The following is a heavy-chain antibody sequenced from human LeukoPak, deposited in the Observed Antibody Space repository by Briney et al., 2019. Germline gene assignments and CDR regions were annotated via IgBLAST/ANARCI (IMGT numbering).Heavy chain of an antibody. V-gene: IGHV3-21*01. CDR3: ARGLTTVVTRIDY. CDR1: GFTFSSYV. J-gene: IGHJ4*02. CDR2: ISSSSSYI. Sequence: GGSLRLSCAASGFTFSSYVMHWVRQAPGKGLEWVSSISSSSSYIYYADSVKGRFTISRDNAKNSLYLQMNSLRAEDTAVYYCARGLTTVVTRIDYWGQGTLVTVSS. D-gene: IGHD4-23*01.